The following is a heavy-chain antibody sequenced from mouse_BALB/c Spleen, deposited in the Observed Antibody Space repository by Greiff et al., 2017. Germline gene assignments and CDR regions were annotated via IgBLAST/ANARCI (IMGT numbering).Heavy chain of an antibody. CDR2: INPSTGYT. CDR3: ARLGNFDY. J-gene: IGHJ2*01. Sequence: QVQLQQSGAELAKPGASVKMSCKASGYTFTSYWMHWVKQRPGQGLEWIGYINPSTGYTEYNQKFKDKATLTADKSSSTAYMQLSSLTSEDSAVYYCARLGNFDYWGQGTTRTVSS. CDR1: GYTFTSYW. V-gene: IGHV1-7*01.